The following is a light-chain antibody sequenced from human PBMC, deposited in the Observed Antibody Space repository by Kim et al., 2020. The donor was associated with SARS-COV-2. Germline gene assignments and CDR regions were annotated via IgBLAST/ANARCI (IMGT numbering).Light chain of an antibody. CDR3: AAWDGSLSDVV. Sequence: QSVLTQSPSPSATPGQRVTISCSGTTSNIGHNYVYWYQQLPGTAPKLLIYTNYQRPSGIPDRFSGSKSGTSASLAITGLRSEDEADYYCAAWDGSLSDVVFGGGTQLTVL. CDR1: TSNIGHNY. J-gene: IGLJ2*01. CDR2: TNY. V-gene: IGLV1-47*01.